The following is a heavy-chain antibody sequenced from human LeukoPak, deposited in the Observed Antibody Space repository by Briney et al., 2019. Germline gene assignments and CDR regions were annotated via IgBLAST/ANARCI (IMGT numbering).Heavy chain of an antibody. CDR1: GGSISSYY. D-gene: IGHD6-13*01. J-gene: IGHJ4*02. Sequence: SETLSLTCTVSGGSISSYYWSWIRQPPGRGLEWIGYVHYSGNTNYNPSLKSRVTISVDTSKNQFSLKMASVTAAATAEYCSAEAYSRRWTSMWGQGTLVTVSS. CDR3: AEAYSRRWTSM. CDR2: VHYSGNT. V-gene: IGHV4-59*01.